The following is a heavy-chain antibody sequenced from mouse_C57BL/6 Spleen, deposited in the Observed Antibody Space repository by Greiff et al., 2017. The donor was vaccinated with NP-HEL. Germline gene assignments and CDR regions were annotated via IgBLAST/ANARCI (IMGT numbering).Heavy chain of an antibody. V-gene: IGHV1-54*01. Sequence: LQESGAELVRPGTSVKVSCKASGYAFTNYLIEWVKQRPGQGLEWIGVINPGSGGTNYNEKFKGKATLTADKSSSTAYMQLSSLTSEDSAVYFCARMGYSNLGFDYWGQGTTLTVSS. CDR3: ARMGYSNLGFDY. J-gene: IGHJ2*01. CDR2: INPGSGGT. D-gene: IGHD2-5*01. CDR1: GYAFTNYL.